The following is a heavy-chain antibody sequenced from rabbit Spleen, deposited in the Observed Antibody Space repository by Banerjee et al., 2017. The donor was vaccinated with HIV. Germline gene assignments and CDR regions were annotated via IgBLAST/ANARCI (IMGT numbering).Heavy chain of an antibody. CDR1: GFDFSKYG. J-gene: IGHJ4*01. Sequence: QEQLVESGGGLIQPGGSLTLSCKASGFDFSKYGVSWVRQAPGKGLEWIGYIDPVFGVTYYATWVNGRFTISSQNAQNTLYLQLNSLTVADTATYFCVRGASSGGYYSLCGPGTLVTVS. CDR2: IDPVFGVT. CDR3: VRGASSGGYYSL. V-gene: IGHV1S47*01. D-gene: IGHD1-1*01.